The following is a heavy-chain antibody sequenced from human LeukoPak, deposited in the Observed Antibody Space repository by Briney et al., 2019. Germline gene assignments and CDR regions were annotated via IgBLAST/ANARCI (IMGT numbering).Heavy chain of an antibody. CDR2: LNPNNGKT. CDR3: ARRARDCSCTSCFNHYYYTDV. CDR1: GYTFTNYD. D-gene: IGHD2-2*01. Sequence: GASVKVSCKASGYTFTNYDINWVRQATGQGLEWMGWLNPNNGKTGYAQKFQGRVTITRDTSISTAYMELSSLRSEDTAIYYCARRARDCSCTSCFNHYYYTDVWGKGTTVTVSS. V-gene: IGHV1-8*03. J-gene: IGHJ6*03.